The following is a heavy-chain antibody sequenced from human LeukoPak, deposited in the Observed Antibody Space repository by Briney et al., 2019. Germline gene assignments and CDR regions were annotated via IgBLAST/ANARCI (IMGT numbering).Heavy chain of an antibody. V-gene: IGHV1-46*01. CDR1: GYTFTSYY. J-gene: IGHJ4*02. CDR2: INPSGGST. Sequence: GASVKVSCKASGYTFTSYYMHWVRQAPGQGLEWMGIINPSGGSTSYAQKFPGRVTMTRDTSTSTVYMELSSLRSEDTAVYYCARSWQWLDQRKPTFDYWGQGTLVTVSS. D-gene: IGHD6-19*01. CDR3: ARSWQWLDQRKPTFDY.